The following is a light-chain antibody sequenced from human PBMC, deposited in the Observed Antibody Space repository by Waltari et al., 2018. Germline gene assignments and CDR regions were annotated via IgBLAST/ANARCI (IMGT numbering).Light chain of an antibody. CDR3: MQTLRLPSFS. Sequence: VVTQAPLSMSVTPGQPPHLSCKSSESLLRSDGKTYLYWYLHKRGQPPRLLIYEASKRFSVVPDRFSCSGSGTDFTLRISRVEAEDVGVYYCMQTLRLPSFSFGGGTKVEIK. CDR2: EAS. V-gene: IGKV2D-29*01. J-gene: IGKJ4*01. CDR1: ESLLRSDGKTY.